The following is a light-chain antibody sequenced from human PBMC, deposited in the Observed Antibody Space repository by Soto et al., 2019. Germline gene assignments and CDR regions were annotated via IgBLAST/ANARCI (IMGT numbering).Light chain of an antibody. V-gene: IGKV3-20*01. CDR3: QQYRMSPNT. CDR2: GAS. J-gene: IGKJ5*01. CDR1: QRVSRN. Sequence: EIVLTHSPGTLSLSPCEGATLSCRASQRVSRNLAWYQQKPGQAPRLLIYGASTRATGIPDRFSGSGSGTDFSLTIRGLKPEDFAVYYCQQYRMSPNTFGQGTRLEIK.